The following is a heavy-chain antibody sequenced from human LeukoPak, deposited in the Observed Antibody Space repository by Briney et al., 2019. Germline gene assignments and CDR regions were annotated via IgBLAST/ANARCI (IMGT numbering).Heavy chain of an antibody. CDR3: ARTMYSSGWYWVFEALAR. J-gene: IGHJ4*02. V-gene: IGHV3-30-3*01. D-gene: IGHD6-19*01. Sequence: AGGSLRLSCAASGFTFSSYAMSWVGQAPGKGLEWVAVISYDGSNKYYADSVKGRFTISRDNSKNTLYLQMNSLRAEDTAVYYCARTMYSSGWYWVFEALARWGQGTLVTVSS. CDR2: ISYDGSNK. CDR1: GFTFSSYA.